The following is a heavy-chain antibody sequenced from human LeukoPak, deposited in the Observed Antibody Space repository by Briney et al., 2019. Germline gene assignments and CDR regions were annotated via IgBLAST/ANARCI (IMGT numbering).Heavy chain of an antibody. V-gene: IGHV3-23*01. Sequence: GGSLRLSCAASGFTFSGFAMSWVRQAPGKGLEWVSAISGGGGATYYPDSVKGRFTISRDNSKNTVYLQMNSLRAEDTALYYCAKSMGSIDFDYWGQGSLVTVSS. CDR1: GFTFSGFA. CDR3: AKSMGSIDFDY. D-gene: IGHD2/OR15-2a*01. CDR2: ISGGGGAT. J-gene: IGHJ4*02.